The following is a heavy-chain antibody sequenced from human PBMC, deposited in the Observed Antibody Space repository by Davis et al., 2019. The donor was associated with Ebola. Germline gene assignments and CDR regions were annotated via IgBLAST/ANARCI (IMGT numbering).Heavy chain of an antibody. CDR1: GGSISSYY. CDR3: VRSVTLIRGVIPWFDP. Sequence: MPSETLSLTCTVSGGSISSYYWNWIRQPPGKGLEWIGEINHSGSSKYNPSLKSRVTMSADTSKNQVSLKLSSVTAADTAVYYCVRSVTLIRGVIPWFDPWGQGTLVAVSS. CDR2: INHSGSS. V-gene: IGHV4-34*01. J-gene: IGHJ5*01. D-gene: IGHD3-10*01.